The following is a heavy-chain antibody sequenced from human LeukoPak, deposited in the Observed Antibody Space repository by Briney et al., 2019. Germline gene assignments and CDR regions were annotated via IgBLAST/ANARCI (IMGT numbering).Heavy chain of an antibody. CDR3: ARYKVLSYYYYGMDV. J-gene: IGHJ6*02. Sequence: GGSLRLSCAASGFTFDDYGMSWVRHAPGKGLEWVSAVNWNGGSTGYADSVKGRFTISRDNAKNSLYLQMNSLRAEDTALYYCARYKVLSYYYYGMDVWGQGTTVTVSS. CDR2: VNWNGGST. D-gene: IGHD1-14*01. V-gene: IGHV3-20*04. CDR1: GFTFDDYG.